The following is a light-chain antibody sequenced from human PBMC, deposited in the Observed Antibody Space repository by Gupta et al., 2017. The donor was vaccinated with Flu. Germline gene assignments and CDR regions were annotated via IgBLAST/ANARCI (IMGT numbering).Light chain of an antibody. CDR1: SSNIGARYD. V-gene: IGLV1-40*01. Sequence: ISCTGNSSNIGARYDVHWYQRFPGTAPSLLISGNNNRPSGVPDRFSASRSGTSASLAITGLQVEDEADYYCQSYDNSLGGSWVFGEGTKLTVL. CDR2: GNN. CDR3: QSYDNSLGGSWV. J-gene: IGLJ3*02.